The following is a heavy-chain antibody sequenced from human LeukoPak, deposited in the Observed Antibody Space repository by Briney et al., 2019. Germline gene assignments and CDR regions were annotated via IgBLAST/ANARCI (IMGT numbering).Heavy chain of an antibody. D-gene: IGHD3-10*01. V-gene: IGHV3-21*01. CDR3: ARDRHTYYGSGSYYNPLDY. J-gene: IGHJ4*02. Sequence: GGSLRLSCAASGFTFSSYSMNWVRQAPGKGLEGVSSISSSSSYIYYADSVKGRFTIPRDNAKNSLYLQMNSLRAEDTAVYYCARDRHTYYGSGSYYNPLDYWGQGTLVTVSS. CDR1: GFTFSSYS. CDR2: ISSSSSYI.